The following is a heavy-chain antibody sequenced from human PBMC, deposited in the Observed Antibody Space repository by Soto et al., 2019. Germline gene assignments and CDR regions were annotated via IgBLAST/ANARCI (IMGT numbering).Heavy chain of an antibody. V-gene: IGHV4-39*01. CDR3: VGGSGYYPVEY. D-gene: IGHD3-3*01. CDR1: GGSISSSSYY. J-gene: IGHJ4*02. CDR2: MYYSGST. Sequence: SETLSLTCTVSGGSISSSSYYWGWIRQPPGKGLEWIGTMYYSGSTHYNPSLKSRVTKSVDTSKNQFSLKLKSVTAADTAVYYCVGGSGYYPVEYWGQGTLVTVS.